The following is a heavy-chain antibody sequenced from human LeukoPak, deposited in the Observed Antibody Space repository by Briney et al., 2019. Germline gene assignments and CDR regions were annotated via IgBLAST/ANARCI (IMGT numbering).Heavy chain of an antibody. V-gene: IGHV4-4*02. D-gene: IGHD2-21*02. CDR3: ARLRLLPYYFDY. CDR2: IYHSGNT. CDR1: SDSTISSSNW. J-gene: IGHJ4*02. Sequence: PSGTLSLTCAVPSDSTISSSNWWTWVRQPPGKGLEWIGEIYHSGNTNYNLSLKSRVTISVDTSKNQFSLKLSSVTAADTAVYYCARLRLLPYYFDYWGQGTLVTVSS.